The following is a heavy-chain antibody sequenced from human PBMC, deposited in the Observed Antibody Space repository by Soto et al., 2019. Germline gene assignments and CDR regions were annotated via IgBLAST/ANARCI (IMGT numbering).Heavy chain of an antibody. D-gene: IGHD1-1*01. Sequence: EVQLVESGGGLVEPGGSLRLSCAASGFTFNDAWMTWVRQGPGKGLAWVGRIKTIAGGGTTDYTAPVKGRFTISRDDSKNTVYLQMNSLKIEDTAVYYCTTERCTGTNCYVKNAFDVWGQGTMVTVSS. CDR3: TTERCTGTNCYVKNAFDV. CDR2: IKTIAGGGTT. V-gene: IGHV3-15*01. J-gene: IGHJ3*01. CDR1: GFTFNDAW.